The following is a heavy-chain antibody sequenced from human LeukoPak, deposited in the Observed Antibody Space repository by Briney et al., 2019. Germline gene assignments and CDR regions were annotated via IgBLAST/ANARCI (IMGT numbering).Heavy chain of an antibody. V-gene: IGHV3-48*03. J-gene: IGHJ6*04. CDR3: AELGITMIGGV. CDR1: GFTFSSYE. D-gene: IGHD3-10*02. Sequence: GGSLRLSCAASGFTFSSYEMNWVRQDPGKGLEWVSYISSSGSTIYYADSVKGRFTISRDNAKNSLYLQMSSLRAEDTAVYYCAELGITMIGGVWGKGTTVTISS. CDR2: ISSSGSTI.